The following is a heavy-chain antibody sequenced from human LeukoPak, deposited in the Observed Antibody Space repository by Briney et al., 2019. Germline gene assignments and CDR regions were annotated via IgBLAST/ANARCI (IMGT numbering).Heavy chain of an antibody. J-gene: IGHJ4*02. Sequence: SETLSLTCTVSGGSISSGSYYWSWIRQPAGKGLEWIGRIYTSGSTNYNPSLKSRVTISVDTSKNQFSLKLSSVTAADTAVYYCARGGTTVTTIVIFDYWGQGTLVTVSS. D-gene: IGHD4-11*01. V-gene: IGHV4-61*02. CDR3: ARGGTTVTTIVIFDY. CDR1: GGSISSGSYY. CDR2: IYTSGST.